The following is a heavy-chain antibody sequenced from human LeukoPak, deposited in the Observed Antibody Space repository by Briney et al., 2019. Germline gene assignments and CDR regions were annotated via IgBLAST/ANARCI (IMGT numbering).Heavy chain of an antibody. V-gene: IGHV1-46*01. CDR1: GYTFLRYY. CDR3: ARGGFCYGSGSYQGLDY. J-gene: IGHJ4*02. CDR2: INPSGGST. Sequence: GASVKVSCKASGYTFLRYYLHWVRQAPGQGLEWMGIINPSGGSTSYAQKFQGRVTMTRDMSTNTVYVALSSLRSEDTAVYYCARGGFCYGSGSYQGLDYWGQGTLVTVSS. D-gene: IGHD3-10*01.